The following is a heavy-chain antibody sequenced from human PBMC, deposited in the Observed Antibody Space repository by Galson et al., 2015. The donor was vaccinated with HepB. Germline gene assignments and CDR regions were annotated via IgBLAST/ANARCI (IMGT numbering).Heavy chain of an antibody. CDR1: GGSISSYY. CDR3: AKDRHSGYGLTPWYFDL. Sequence: QVQLQESGPGLVKPSETLSLTCTVSGGSISSYYWSWIRQPPGKGLEWIGYVYYSGSTNYNPSLKSRVTISVDTSKNQFSLKLRSVTAADTAVYYCAKDRHSGYGLTPWYFDLWGRGTLVTVSS. D-gene: IGHD5-12*01. J-gene: IGHJ2*01. V-gene: IGHV4-59*01. CDR2: VYYSGST.